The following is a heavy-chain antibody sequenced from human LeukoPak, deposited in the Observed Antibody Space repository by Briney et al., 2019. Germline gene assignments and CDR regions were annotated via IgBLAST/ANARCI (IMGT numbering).Heavy chain of an antibody. Sequence: PSETLSLTCAVYGGSFSGYYWSWIRQPPGKGLEWIGVINHSGSTNYNPSLKSRVTISVDTSKNQFSLKLSSVTAADTAVYYCASTDDYGDSRGDYWGQGTLVTVSS. D-gene: IGHD4-17*01. CDR3: ASTDDYGDSRGDY. CDR1: GGSFSGYY. V-gene: IGHV4-34*01. J-gene: IGHJ4*02. CDR2: INHSGST.